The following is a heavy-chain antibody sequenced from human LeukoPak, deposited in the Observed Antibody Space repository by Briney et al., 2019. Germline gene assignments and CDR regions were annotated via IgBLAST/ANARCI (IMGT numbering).Heavy chain of an antibody. CDR1: GFSVSSNY. V-gene: IGHV3-53*01. CDR2: MYITGAT. D-gene: IGHD2-21*02. J-gene: IGHJ3*01. Sequence: GGSLRLSCAASGFSVSSNYMSWVRQTSEKGLEWVSVMYITGATYYAESVQGRFTISRDISKNTLSLLMNSLRSEDTAVYYCVRHVSGDCGRDCYSPDAYDVWGQGRRVIVSS. CDR3: VRHVSGDCGRDCYSPDAYDV.